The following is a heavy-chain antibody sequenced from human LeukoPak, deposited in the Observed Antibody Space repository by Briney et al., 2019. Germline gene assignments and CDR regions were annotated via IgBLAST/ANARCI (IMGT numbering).Heavy chain of an antibody. Sequence: GGSLRLSCAASGFTFISYGMSWVRQAPGKGLEWVSSISGGGGGTFYEDSVKGRFTMSRDNSNNTLYLQMNSLRAEDTALYYCANLVRLASWGQGTLVTVSS. CDR2: ISGGGGGT. D-gene: IGHD1-26*01. CDR3: ANLVRLAS. CDR1: GFTFISYG. J-gene: IGHJ5*01. V-gene: IGHV3-23*01.